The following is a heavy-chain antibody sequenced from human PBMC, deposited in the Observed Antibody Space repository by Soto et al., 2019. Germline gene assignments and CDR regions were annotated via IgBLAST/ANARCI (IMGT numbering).Heavy chain of an antibody. CDR3: AREYTYGSNFFDC. J-gene: IGHJ4*01. D-gene: IGHD5-18*01. CDR2: ISHSGST. Sequence: QVQLQESGPGLVKPSQTLSLTCTVSGGSISSAAYYWSWIRHHPGKGLEWIGYISHSGSTYYNPSLKRRVIISVDTSKNQFSLSLTSVTAADTAVYYCAREYTYGSNFFDCWSHGALVTVAS. CDR1: GGSISSAAYY. V-gene: IGHV4-31*03.